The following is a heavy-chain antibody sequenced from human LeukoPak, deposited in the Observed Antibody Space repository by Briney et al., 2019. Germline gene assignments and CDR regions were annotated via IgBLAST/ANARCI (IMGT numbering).Heavy chain of an antibody. CDR1: GFTVSINY. J-gene: IGHJ3*02. V-gene: IGHV3-66*01. CDR3: ARARGNYENDASDI. CDR2: IYTGGRT. Sequence: GGSLRLSCAAPGFTVSINYVKWVRQTPGKGLEWVSVIYTGGRTHYADSVKGGFTVSRDNSKNVLYLQVNSLRAEDTTVYYCARARGNYENDASDIWGQGTMVTVSS. D-gene: IGHD3-3*01.